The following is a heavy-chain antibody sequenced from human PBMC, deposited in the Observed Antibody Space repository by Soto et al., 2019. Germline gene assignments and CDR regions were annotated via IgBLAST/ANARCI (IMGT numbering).Heavy chain of an antibody. V-gene: IGHV4-59*12. CDR1: GGSISSYY. CDR3: ARGSSSKTYFDY. D-gene: IGHD6-13*01. J-gene: IGHJ4*02. Sequence: PSETLSLTCTVSGGSISSYYWSWIRQPPGKGLEWIGYIYYSGSTNYNPSLKSRVTISVDTSKNQFSLKLSSVTAEDTAVYYCARGSSSKTYFDYWGQGTLVTVSS. CDR2: IYYSGST.